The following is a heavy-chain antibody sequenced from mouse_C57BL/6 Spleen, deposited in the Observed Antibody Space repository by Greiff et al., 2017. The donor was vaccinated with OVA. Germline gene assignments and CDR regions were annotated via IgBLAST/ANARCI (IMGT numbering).Heavy chain of an antibody. Sequence: VQLQQPGAELVRPGSSVKLSCKASGYTFTSYWMHWVKQRPIQGLEWIGNIDPSDSETHYNQKFKDKATLTVDKSSSTAYMQLSSLTSEDSAVYYCARGNYGYDAYFDDWGQGTTLTVSS. CDR3: ARGNYGYDAYFDD. CDR2: IDPSDSET. V-gene: IGHV1-52*01. CDR1: GYTFTSYW. D-gene: IGHD2-2*01. J-gene: IGHJ2*01.